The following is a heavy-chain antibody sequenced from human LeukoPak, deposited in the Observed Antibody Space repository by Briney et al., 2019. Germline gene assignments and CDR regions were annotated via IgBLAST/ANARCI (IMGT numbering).Heavy chain of an antibody. J-gene: IGHJ6*03. CDR2: ISGSGGST. CDR1: GFTFSSYA. V-gene: IGHV3-23*01. CDR3: AKDSGPLGEPSYYYYYMDV. Sequence: GGSLRLSCAASGFTFSSYAMSWVRQAPGKGLEWVSAISGSGGSTYYADSVKGRFTISRDNSKNTLYLQMNSLRAEDTAVYYCAKDSGPLGEPSYYYYYMDVWGKGTTVTISS. D-gene: IGHD3-10*01.